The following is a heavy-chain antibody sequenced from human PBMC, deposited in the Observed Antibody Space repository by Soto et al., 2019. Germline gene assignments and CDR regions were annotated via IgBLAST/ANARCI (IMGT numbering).Heavy chain of an antibody. CDR1: GYTFTSYD. J-gene: IGHJ5*02. V-gene: IGHV1-8*01. CDR2: MNPNSGNT. Sequence: ASVKVSCKASGYTFTSYDINWVRQATGQGLEWMGWMNPNSGNTGYAQKFQGRLTMSWTTSISTAYMELSSLTSDDTAVYYCARAGMPAAGTRGLVWFDPWGQGTLVTVSS. D-gene: IGHD6-13*01. CDR3: ARAGMPAAGTRGLVWFDP.